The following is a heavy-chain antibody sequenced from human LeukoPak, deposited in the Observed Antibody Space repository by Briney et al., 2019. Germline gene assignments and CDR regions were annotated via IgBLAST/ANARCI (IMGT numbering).Heavy chain of an antibody. D-gene: IGHD3-22*01. CDR2: IIPIFGTA. CDR1: GGTFSSYA. Sequence: GASVKVSCKASGGTFSSYAISWVRQAPGQGLEWMGGIIPIFGTANYAQKFQGRVTITADESTSTAYMELSSLRSEDTAVYYCARVRVRSGYPTHHDAFDIWGQGTMVTVSS. CDR3: ARVRVRSGYPTHHDAFDI. J-gene: IGHJ3*02. V-gene: IGHV1-69*13.